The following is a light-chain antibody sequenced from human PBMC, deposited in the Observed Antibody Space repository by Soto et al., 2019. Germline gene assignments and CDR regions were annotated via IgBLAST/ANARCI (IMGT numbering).Light chain of an antibody. V-gene: IGKV1-27*01. CDR1: QAISNS. Sequence: DIQMTQSPSSLSASMGDRVAITCRASQAISNSLAWYQQKPGKPPQIVIYAESTLQSGVPYRFSGSGSGTDLTLTISGLQPEDLATYYCQSYNTARPTCGQGTRLEIK. CDR3: QSYNTARPT. CDR2: AES. J-gene: IGKJ5*01.